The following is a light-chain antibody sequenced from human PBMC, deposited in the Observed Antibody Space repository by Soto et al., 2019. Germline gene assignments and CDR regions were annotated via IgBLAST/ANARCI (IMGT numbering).Light chain of an antibody. Sequence: DIQMTQSPSSLSASVGDRVTITCRASQSISSYLNWYQQKPGKAPKILIYAASNLKSGVPSRFSGSGSGTDSTLTISSLQPEEFATYYCQQSYGAPRTFGQGTKVEIK. V-gene: IGKV1-39*01. J-gene: IGKJ1*01. CDR2: AAS. CDR1: QSISSY. CDR3: QQSYGAPRT.